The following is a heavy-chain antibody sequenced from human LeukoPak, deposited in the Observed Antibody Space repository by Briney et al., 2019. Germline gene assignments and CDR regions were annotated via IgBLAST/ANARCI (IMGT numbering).Heavy chain of an antibody. CDR1: GFTFDDYA. CDR2: ISWNSGFI. Sequence: GGSLRLSCAASGFTFDDYAMHWVRQAPGKGLEWVSGISWNSGFIGYADSVKGRFIISRDNSKNTLYLQMNSLRAEDTAVYYCHCSGGNCYTPWGQGTLVTVSS. V-gene: IGHV3-9*01. J-gene: IGHJ5*02. CDR3: HCSGGNCYTP. D-gene: IGHD2-15*01.